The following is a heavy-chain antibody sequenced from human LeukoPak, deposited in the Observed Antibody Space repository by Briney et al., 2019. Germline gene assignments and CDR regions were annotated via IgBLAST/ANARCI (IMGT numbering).Heavy chain of an antibody. J-gene: IGHJ4*02. Sequence: GGSPRLSCAASGFTFTRYNIHWVRQAPGKGLEWVAVISYDGRNIYYADSVKGRFTISRDNAKNTLYLQMNSLRAEDTAVYFCAREYTSGWFDYWGQGTLVTVSS. D-gene: IGHD6-19*01. V-gene: IGHV3-30*04. CDR3: AREYTSGWFDY. CDR2: ISYDGRNI. CDR1: GFTFTRYN.